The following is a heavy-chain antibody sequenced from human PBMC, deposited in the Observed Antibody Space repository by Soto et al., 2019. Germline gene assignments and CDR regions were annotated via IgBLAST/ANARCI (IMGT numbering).Heavy chain of an antibody. Sequence: ETLSLTCAVYGGSFSGYYWSWIRQPPGKGLEWLGEINHSGITDYNPSLKSRITISIDTSKKQFSLKLNSVTAADTAVYYCAIGPRMWLAGGGYWGQGTQVTVSS. CDR3: AIGPRMWLAGGGY. CDR2: INHSGIT. D-gene: IGHD6-19*01. CDR1: GGSFSGYY. J-gene: IGHJ4*02. V-gene: IGHV4-34*01.